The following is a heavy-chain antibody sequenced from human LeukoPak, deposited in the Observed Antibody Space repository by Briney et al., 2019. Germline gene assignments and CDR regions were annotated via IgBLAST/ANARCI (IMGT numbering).Heavy chain of an antibody. CDR3: ARASITMVRGVITDYMDV. V-gene: IGHV1-2*02. Sequence: ASVKVSCKASGYTFTGYYMHWVRQAPGQGLEWMGWINPNSGGTNYAQKFQGRVTMTRDTSISTAYMELSRLRSDDTAVYYCARASITMVRGVITDYMDVWGKGTTVTISS. CDR1: GYTFTGYY. D-gene: IGHD3-10*01. J-gene: IGHJ6*03. CDR2: INPNSGGT.